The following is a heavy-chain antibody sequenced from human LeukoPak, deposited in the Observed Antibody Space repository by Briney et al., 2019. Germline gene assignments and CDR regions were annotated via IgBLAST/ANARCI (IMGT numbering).Heavy chain of an antibody. CDR1: GFTFDDYG. Sequence: GGSLRLSCAASGFTFDDYGMSWVRHAPGKGLEWVSVIYSGGSTYYADSVKGRFTISRDNSKNTLYLQMNSLRAEDTAVYYCARGIVGAPAAFDYWGQGTLVTVSS. J-gene: IGHJ4*02. CDR3: ARGIVGAPAAFDY. CDR2: IYSGGST. V-gene: IGHV3-53*01. D-gene: IGHD1-26*01.